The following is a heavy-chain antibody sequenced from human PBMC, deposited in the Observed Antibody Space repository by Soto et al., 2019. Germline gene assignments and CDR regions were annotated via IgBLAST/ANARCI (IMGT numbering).Heavy chain of an antibody. V-gene: IGHV6-1*01. D-gene: IGHD1-7*01. Sequence: SQTLSLTCAISGDSVSSNSAAWNWIRQSPSGGLEWLGRTYYRSRWYNDYAVSVRSRITINPDTSKNQFSLHLNSVTPEDTAVYYCAGTTRAQGMDVWGQGTTVTVSS. CDR1: GDSVSSNSAA. J-gene: IGHJ6*02. CDR2: TYYRSRWYN. CDR3: AGTTRAQGMDV.